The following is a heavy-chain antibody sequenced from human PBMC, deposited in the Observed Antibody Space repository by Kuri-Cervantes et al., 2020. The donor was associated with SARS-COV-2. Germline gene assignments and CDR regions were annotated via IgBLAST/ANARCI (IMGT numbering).Heavy chain of an antibody. J-gene: IGHJ4*02. CDR1: GYSVRSYG. V-gene: IGHV1-18*04. Sequence: ASVKVSCKASGYSVRSYGIIWVRQAPGQGLEWMTWINSYNNQIESSQNFQGRVTMTTNTSTSTASMELRSLKYDDTAVYYCARAHFDPYIWGSYLIDYWGQGTLVTVSS. CDR3: ARAHFDPYIWGSYLIDY. CDR2: INSYNNQI. D-gene: IGHD3-16*02.